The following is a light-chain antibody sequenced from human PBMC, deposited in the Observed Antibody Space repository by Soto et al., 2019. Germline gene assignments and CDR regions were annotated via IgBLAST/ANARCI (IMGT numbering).Light chain of an antibody. CDR3: SSYTISSTLVV. V-gene: IGLV2-14*01. CDR1: NIDVGGYNY. CDR2: EVT. Sequence: QSALTQPASVSGSPGQSITISFTGTNIDVGGYNYVSWYQQHPGKAPKLMIYEVTYRPSGVSNRFSGSKSGNTASLTISGLQAEDEADYYCSSYTISSTLVVFGGGTKLTVL. J-gene: IGLJ3*02.